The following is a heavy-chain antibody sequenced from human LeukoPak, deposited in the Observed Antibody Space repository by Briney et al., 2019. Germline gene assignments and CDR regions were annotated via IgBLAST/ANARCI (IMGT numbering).Heavy chain of an antibody. Sequence: SETLSLTCTVSGYSISSGYYWGWIRQPPGKGLEWIGSFYHGGSTDYSPSLKGRVTVSVDTSKNQFSLKLRSVTAADTAVYYCARANSGWFYYFGYWGQGTLVTVSS. CDR3: ARANSGWFYYFGY. V-gene: IGHV4-38-2*02. CDR2: FYHGGST. J-gene: IGHJ4*02. D-gene: IGHD6-19*01. CDR1: GYSISSGYY.